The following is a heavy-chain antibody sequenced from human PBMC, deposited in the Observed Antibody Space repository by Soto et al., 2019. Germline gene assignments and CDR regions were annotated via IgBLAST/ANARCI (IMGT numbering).Heavy chain of an antibody. CDR3: ARRGSGSYYDY. CDR2: ISGSGGST. J-gene: IGHJ4*02. Sequence: SGGSLRLSCAASELTFSSYAMRWVRQAPVKGLEWVSAISGSGGSTYYADSVKGRFTISRDNSKNTLYLQMNSLRAEDTAVYYCARRGSGSYYDYWGQGTLVTVSS. CDR1: ELTFSSYA. D-gene: IGHD1-26*01. V-gene: IGHV3-23*01.